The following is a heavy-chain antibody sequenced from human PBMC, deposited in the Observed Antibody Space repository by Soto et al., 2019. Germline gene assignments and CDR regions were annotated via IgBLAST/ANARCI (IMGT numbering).Heavy chain of an antibody. CDR1: GYIFSNYW. V-gene: IGHV5-51*01. CDR3: ARHHPSDY. CDR2: INPADSDT. J-gene: IGHJ4*02. Sequence: EVQLVQSGAEVKKPGESLKISCGGSGYIFSNYWIAWVRQMPGKGLEWLGIINPADSDTGYSPAFQDQVIISADKSISTAYLQWSSLKSSDTAMYYCARHHPSDYWGQGTLVTVSS.